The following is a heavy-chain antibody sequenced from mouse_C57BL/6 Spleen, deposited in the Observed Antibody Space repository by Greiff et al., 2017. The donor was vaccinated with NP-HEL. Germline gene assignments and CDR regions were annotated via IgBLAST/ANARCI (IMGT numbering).Heavy chain of an antibody. Sequence: VQLQQSGAELVKPGASVKISCKASGYAFSSYWMNWVKQRPGQGLEWIGQIYPGDGDTNYNGKFKGKATLTADKSSSTAYMKLSSLHSEDSSVYFCARWVVTTSENGYWGQGTLVTVSA. J-gene: IGHJ3*02. CDR1: GYAFSSYW. V-gene: IGHV1-80*01. CDR3: ARWVVTTSENGY. CDR2: IYPGDGDT. D-gene: IGHD2-2*01.